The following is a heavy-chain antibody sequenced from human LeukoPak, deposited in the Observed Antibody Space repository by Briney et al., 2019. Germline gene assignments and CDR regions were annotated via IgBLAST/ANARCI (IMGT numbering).Heavy chain of an antibody. J-gene: IGHJ4*02. CDR1: GGTFSSYA. CDR3: ARDGLLTIFGVGPFDY. Sequence: SVKVSSKASGGTFSSYAISWVRQAPGQGLEWMGRIIPIFGTANYAQKFQGRVTITTDESTSTAYMELSSLRSEDTAVYYCARDGLLTIFGVGPFDYWGQGALVTVSS. D-gene: IGHD3-3*01. CDR2: IIPIFGTA. V-gene: IGHV1-69*05.